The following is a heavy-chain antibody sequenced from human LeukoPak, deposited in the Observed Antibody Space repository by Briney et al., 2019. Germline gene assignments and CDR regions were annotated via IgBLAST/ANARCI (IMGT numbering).Heavy chain of an antibody. V-gene: IGHV3-33*01. Sequence: PGGSLRLSCAASGFTFSSYGMHWVRQAPGKGLEWVAVIWYDGSNKYYADSVKGRFTISRDNSKNTLYLQMNSLRAEDTAVYYCARGLHYDSSAYFDYWGQGTLVTVSS. J-gene: IGHJ4*02. D-gene: IGHD3-22*01. CDR2: IWYDGSNK. CDR3: ARGLHYDSSAYFDY. CDR1: GFTFSSYG.